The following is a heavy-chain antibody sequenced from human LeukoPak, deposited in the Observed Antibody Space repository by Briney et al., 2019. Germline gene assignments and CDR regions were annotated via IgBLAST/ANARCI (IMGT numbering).Heavy chain of an antibody. CDR2: ISGGGGST. Sequence: PGGSLRLSCAASGCTFSSYAMSWVRQAPGKGLEWVSAISGGGGSTYYADSVKGRFTISRDNSKNTLYLQMNSLRAEDTAVYYCAKGAELRDFDWLLVFGAFDIWGQGTMVTVSS. J-gene: IGHJ3*02. CDR1: GCTFSSYA. D-gene: IGHD3-9*01. V-gene: IGHV3-23*01. CDR3: AKGAELRDFDWLLVFGAFDI.